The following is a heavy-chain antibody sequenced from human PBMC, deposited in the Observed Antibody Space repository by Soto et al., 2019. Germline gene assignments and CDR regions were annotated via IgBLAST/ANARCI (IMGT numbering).Heavy chain of an antibody. J-gene: IGHJ4*02. CDR2: IYYSGST. V-gene: IGHV4-30-4*01. D-gene: IGHD5-18*01. Sequence: SETLSLTCTVSGGSISSGDYYWSWIRQPPGKGLEWIGHIYYSGSTYYNPSLKSRVTISVDTSKNQFSLKLSSVTAADTAVYCCARDWPIRGYSYGYKDYWGQGTLVTVSS. CDR1: GGSISSGDYY. CDR3: ARDWPIRGYSYGYKDY.